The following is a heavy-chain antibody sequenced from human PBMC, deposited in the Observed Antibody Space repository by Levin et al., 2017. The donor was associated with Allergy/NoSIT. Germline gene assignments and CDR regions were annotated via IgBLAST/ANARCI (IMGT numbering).Heavy chain of an antibody. D-gene: IGHD3-10*01. Sequence: GESLKISCAASGFTVSSNYMSWVRQAPGKGLEWVSVIYSGGSTYYADSVKGRFTISRDNSKNTLYLQMNSLRAEDTAVYYCATHKPDYYGSGSFADAFDIWGQGTMVTVSS. CDR3: ATHKPDYYGSGSFADAFDI. V-gene: IGHV3-53*01. CDR2: IYSGGST. J-gene: IGHJ3*02. CDR1: GFTVSSNY.